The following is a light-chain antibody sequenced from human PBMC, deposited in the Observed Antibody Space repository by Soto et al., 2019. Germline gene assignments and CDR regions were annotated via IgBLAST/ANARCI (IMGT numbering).Light chain of an antibody. CDR2: DAS. CDR3: QHRSSWPPGYT. J-gene: IGKJ2*01. V-gene: IGKV3-11*01. CDR1: QSVSSY. Sequence: ENVLTQSPGTLSMSPGERATLSCRASQSVSSYIAWYQQKPGQAPRLLIYDASNRATGVPARFIGSGAGTDFTLTISSLEPEDFAVYYCQHRSSWPPGYTFGQGTKLEIK.